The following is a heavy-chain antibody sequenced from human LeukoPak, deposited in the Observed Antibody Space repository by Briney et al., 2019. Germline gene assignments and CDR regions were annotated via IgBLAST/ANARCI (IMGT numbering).Heavy chain of an antibody. CDR3: ARAGARSSWYRGYFDY. CDR2: INSDGSST. Sequence: GGSLRLSCAASGYTFSSYWMHWVRQAPGKGLVWVSRINSDGSSTSYADSVKGRFTISRDNAKNTLYLQMNSLRAEDTAVYYCARAGARSSWYRGYFDYWGQGTLVTVSS. J-gene: IGHJ4*02. D-gene: IGHD6-13*01. CDR1: GYTFSSYW. V-gene: IGHV3-74*01.